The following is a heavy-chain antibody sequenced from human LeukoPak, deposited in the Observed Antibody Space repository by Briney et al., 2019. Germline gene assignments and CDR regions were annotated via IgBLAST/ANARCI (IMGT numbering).Heavy chain of an antibody. CDR2: VKSRRGGGTT. D-gene: IGHD4-17*01. Sequence: PGGSLRLSCIVSGLTFRDAWMSWVRQAPGKGLEWVGRVKSRRGGGTTDYAAPVEGRFTILRDDSKNTLFLQMRSLQTEDTAMYYCAHCVTQYCDIGQWGQGTLVTVSA. CDR3: AHCVTQYCDIGQ. V-gene: IGHV3-15*01. CDR1: GLTFRDAW. J-gene: IGHJ4*02.